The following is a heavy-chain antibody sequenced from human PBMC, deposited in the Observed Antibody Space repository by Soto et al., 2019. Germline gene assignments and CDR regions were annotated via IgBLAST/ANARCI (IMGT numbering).Heavy chain of an antibody. CDR2: TYYRSRWYN. CDR1: GDTVYSNDAA. V-gene: IGHV6-1*01. D-gene: IGHD3-22*01. J-gene: IGHJ4*02. Sequence: KQSQTLSLTCAISGDTVYSNDAAWNWIRQSPSRGLEWLGRTYYRSRWYNDYAVFVKNRITINPDTSNNQFSLQLNFVTPEDTAVYYCAKEGGHHDGSGYYYWGQGTQVTVSS. CDR3: AKEGGHHDGSGYYY.